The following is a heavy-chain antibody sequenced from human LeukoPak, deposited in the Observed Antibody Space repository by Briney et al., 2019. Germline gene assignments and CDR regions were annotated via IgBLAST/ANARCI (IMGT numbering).Heavy chain of an antibody. V-gene: IGHV4-39*01. CDR2: IYYSGST. D-gene: IGHD3-10*01. J-gene: IGHJ4*02. CDR1: GGSISSSSYY. CDR3: ARSRLWFGELLDSNFDY. Sequence: PSETLSLTCTVSGGSISSSSYYWGWIRQPPGKGLEWIGSIYYSGSTYYNPSLKSRVTISVDTSKNQFSLKLSSVTAADTAVYYCARSRLWFGELLDSNFDYWGQGTLVTVSS.